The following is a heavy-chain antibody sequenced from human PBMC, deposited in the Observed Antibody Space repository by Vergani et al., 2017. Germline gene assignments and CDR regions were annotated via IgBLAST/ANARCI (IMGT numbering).Heavy chain of an antibody. V-gene: IGHV1-18*04. Sequence: QVQLVQSGAEVKKPGASVKVSCKASGYTFTSYGISWVRQAPGQGLEWMGWISAYNGNTNYAQKLQGRVTRTTDTTTSTAYMELRSLRSDDTAVYYCARGQYKMSSSCNYCYGMDVWGQGTTVTVSS. D-gene: IGHD6-13*01. J-gene: IGHJ6*02. CDR3: ARGQYKMSSSCNYCYGMDV. CDR2: ISAYNGNT. CDR1: GYTFTSYG.